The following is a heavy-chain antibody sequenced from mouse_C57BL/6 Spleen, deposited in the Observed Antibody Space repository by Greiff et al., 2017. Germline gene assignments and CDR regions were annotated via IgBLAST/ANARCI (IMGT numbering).Heavy chain of an antibody. CDR3: ARDAGLRPFGD. D-gene: IGHD2-4*01. J-gene: IGHJ2*01. CDR1: GFTFSDYY. CDR2: INYDGSST. Sequence: EVKLVESEGGLVQPGSSMKLSCTASGFTFSDYYMAWVRQVPEKGLEWVANINYDGSSTYYLDSLKSRFIISRDNAKHILYLQMSSLKSEDTATYYCARDAGLRPFGDWGQGTTLTVSS. V-gene: IGHV5-16*01.